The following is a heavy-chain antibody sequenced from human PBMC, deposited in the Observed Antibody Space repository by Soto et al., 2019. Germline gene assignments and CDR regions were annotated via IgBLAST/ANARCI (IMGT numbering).Heavy chain of an antibody. J-gene: IGHJ4*02. Sequence: SETLSLTCTVSGGSISSYYWSWIRQPPGKGLEWIGYIYYSGSTNYNPSLKSRVTISVDTSKNQFSLKLSSVTAADTAVYYCARGGFLGYYFDYWGQGTLVTVSS. V-gene: IGHV4-59*01. CDR2: IYYSGST. CDR1: GGSISSYY. D-gene: IGHD3-16*01. CDR3: ARGGFLGYYFDY.